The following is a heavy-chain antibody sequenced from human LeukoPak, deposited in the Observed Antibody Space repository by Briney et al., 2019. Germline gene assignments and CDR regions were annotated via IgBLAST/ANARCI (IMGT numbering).Heavy chain of an antibody. V-gene: IGHV3-21*01. Sequence: PGGSLRLSCAASGFTFSSYSMNWVRQAPGKGLEWVSSISSSSSYIYYADSVKGRFTISRDNAKNSLYLQMNSLRAEDTAVYYCAKALSGYDSHYYYGMDVWGQGTTVTVSS. CDR2: ISSSSSYI. CDR1: GFTFSSYS. CDR3: AKALSGYDSHYYYGMDV. D-gene: IGHD5-12*01. J-gene: IGHJ6*02.